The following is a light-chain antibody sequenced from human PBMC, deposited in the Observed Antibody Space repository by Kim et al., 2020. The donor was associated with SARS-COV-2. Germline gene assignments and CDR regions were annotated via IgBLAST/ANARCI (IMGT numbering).Light chain of an antibody. CDR3: TSYTSSSTYV. J-gene: IGLJ1*01. Sequence: GQSITISGAGTSSDVGGYNYVSWDQQHRNKAPKLVIYDVTERSSGVSTRFSGSKSGNTASLTISGLQTEDEGDYYCTSYTSSSTYVFGTGTKVTVL. CDR1: SSDVGGYNY. V-gene: IGLV2-14*03. CDR2: DVT.